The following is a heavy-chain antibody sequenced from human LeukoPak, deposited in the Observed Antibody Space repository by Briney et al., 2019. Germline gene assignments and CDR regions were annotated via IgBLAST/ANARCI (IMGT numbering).Heavy chain of an antibody. CDR3: ARSLVGATTVDY. V-gene: IGHV3-23*01. D-gene: IGHD1-26*01. CDR1: GFTFSSYG. J-gene: IGHJ4*02. Sequence: PGGSLRLSCAASGFTFSSYGMCWVRQAPGKGLEWVSAISGSGGSTYYADSVKGRFTISRDNSKNTLYLQMNSLRAEDAAVYYCARSLVGATTVDYWGQGTLVTVSS. CDR2: ISGSGGST.